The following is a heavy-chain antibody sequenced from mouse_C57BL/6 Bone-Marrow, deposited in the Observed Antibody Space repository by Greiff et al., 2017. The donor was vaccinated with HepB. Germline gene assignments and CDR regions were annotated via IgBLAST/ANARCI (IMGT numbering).Heavy chain of an antibody. CDR2: IDPENGDT. D-gene: IGHD1-1*01. V-gene: IGHV14-4*01. CDR1: GFNIKDDY. CDR3: TTGSYYGSVFAY. Sequence: EVKLMESGAELVRPGASVKLSCTASGFNIKDDYMHWVKQRPEQGLEWIGWIDPENGDTEYASKFQGKATITADTSSNTAYLQLSSLTSEDTAVYYCTTGSYYGSVFAYWGQGTLVTVSA. J-gene: IGHJ3*01.